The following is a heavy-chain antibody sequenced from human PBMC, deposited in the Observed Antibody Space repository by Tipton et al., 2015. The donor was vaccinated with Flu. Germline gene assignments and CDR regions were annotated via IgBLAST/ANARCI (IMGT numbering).Heavy chain of an antibody. V-gene: IGHV4-38-2*01. CDR3: ARRDYSNYVSVPKNWFDS. CDR2: IHHSGTT. J-gene: IGHJ5*01. Sequence: LRLSCSVSGDSIASDYYWGWIRQPPGKGLEWIANIHHSGTTYFNPSIRSRVSIIRDKSKNQFSLKLSFVAAADTAVYYCARRDYSNYVSVPKNWFDSWGQGILVTVSS. CDR1: GDSIASDYY. D-gene: IGHD4-11*01.